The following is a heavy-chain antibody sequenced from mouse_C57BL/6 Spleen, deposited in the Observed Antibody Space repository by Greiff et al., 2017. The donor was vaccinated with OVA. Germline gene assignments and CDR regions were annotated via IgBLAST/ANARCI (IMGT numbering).Heavy chain of an antibody. CDR3: GRHLMELRRKEYYFDY. J-gene: IGHJ2*01. CDR1: GFTFSSYG. V-gene: IGHV5-6*01. D-gene: IGHD2-4*01. CDR2: ISSGGSYI. Sequence: EVKLVESGGDLVKPGGSLKLSCAASGFTFSSYGMSWVRQTPDKRLEWVATISSGGSYIYYPDSVKGRFTISRDNAKNTLYLQMSSLKSEDTAMYYCGRHLMELRRKEYYFDYWGQGTTLTVAS.